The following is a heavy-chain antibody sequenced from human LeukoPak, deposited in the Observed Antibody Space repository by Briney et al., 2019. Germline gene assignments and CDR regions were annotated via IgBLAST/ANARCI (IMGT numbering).Heavy chain of an antibody. J-gene: IGHJ5*02. CDR3: ARELWFVNAPGSWFDP. D-gene: IGHD3-10*01. CDR1: GDSLSSGDYS. V-gene: IGHV4-30-2*01. CDR2: IFHSGHS. Sequence: PSETLSLTCAVSGDSLSSGDYSWSWIRQPSGKGLEWIGYIFHSGHSFYNPSLKSRITISVDKSKNQFSLRLTSMTAADTAVYYCARELWFVNAPGSWFDPWGQGTLVTVSS.